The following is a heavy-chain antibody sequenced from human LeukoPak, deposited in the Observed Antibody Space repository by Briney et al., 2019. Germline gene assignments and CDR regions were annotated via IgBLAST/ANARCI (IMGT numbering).Heavy chain of an antibody. D-gene: IGHD6-13*01. J-gene: IGHJ4*02. CDR1: GGSISSGSYY. CDR2: IYTSGST. Sequence: PSETLSLTCTISGGSISSGSYYWNWIRQPAGKGLEWIGRIYTSGSTNYNPSLKSRVTISIDTSKNQFSLKLSSVTAADTAVYYCARAFQLGSYSSSFDYWGQGTLVTVSS. CDR3: ARAFQLGSYSSSFDY. V-gene: IGHV4-61*02.